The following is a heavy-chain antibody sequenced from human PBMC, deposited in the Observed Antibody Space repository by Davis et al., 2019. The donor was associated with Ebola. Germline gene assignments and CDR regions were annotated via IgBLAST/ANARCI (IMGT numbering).Heavy chain of an antibody. CDR3: ARVFRAVTRADYYYGMDV. D-gene: IGHD4-11*01. CDR2: INPNSGGT. V-gene: IGHV1-2*02. J-gene: IGHJ6*02. CDR1: GYTFTGYY. Sequence: ASVKVSCKASGYTFTGYYMHWVRQAPGQGLEWMGWINPNSGGTNYAQKFRGRVTMTRETSISTAYMELSRLRSDDTAVYYCARVFRAVTRADYYYGMDVWGQGTTVAVSS.